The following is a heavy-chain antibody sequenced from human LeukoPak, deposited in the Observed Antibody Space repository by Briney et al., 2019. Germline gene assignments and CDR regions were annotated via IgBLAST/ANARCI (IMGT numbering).Heavy chain of an antibody. J-gene: IGHJ4*02. D-gene: IGHD2-15*01. V-gene: IGHV4-34*01. Sequence: KPSETLSLTCAVYGGSFSGYYWSWIRQPPGKGPEWIGEINHSGSTNYNPSLKSRVTISVDTSKNQFSLKLSSVTAADTAVYYCARRDDCSGGSCKLGYWGQGTLVTVSS. CDR3: ARRDDCSGGSCKLGY. CDR2: INHSGST. CDR1: GGSFSGYY.